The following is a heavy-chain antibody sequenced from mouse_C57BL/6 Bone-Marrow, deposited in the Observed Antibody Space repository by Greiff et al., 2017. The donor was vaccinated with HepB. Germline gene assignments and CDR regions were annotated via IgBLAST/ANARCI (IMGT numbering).Heavy chain of an antibody. CDR2: IDPSDSYI. Sequence: QVQLQQPGAEFVKPGASVKLSCKASGYTFTSYWMQWVKQRPGQGLEWIGEIDPSDSYINYNQKVKGKATLTVETSSSTAYMQLSRRTSEDSAVDYCARRASLLSGLADWGQGTLVTVSA. D-gene: IGHD3-1*01. CDR1: GYTFTSYW. J-gene: IGHJ3*01. CDR3: ARRASLLSGLAD. V-gene: IGHV1-50*01.